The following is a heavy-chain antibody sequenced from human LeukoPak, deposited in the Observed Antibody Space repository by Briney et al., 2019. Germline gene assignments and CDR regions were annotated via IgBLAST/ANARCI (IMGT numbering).Heavy chain of an antibody. CDR1: GFTFSNYE. Sequence: LPGGSLRLSCAASGFTFSNYEMNWVRQAPGKGLEWVSYISPSGSTIYYTDSVKGRFTISTDNAKNSLYLQMNSLRAEDTAVYYCGRGGYCSGGTCYRFNAFDIWGQGTTVTVSS. V-gene: IGHV3-48*03. D-gene: IGHD2-15*01. CDR2: ISPSGSTI. CDR3: GRGGYCSGGTCYRFNAFDI. J-gene: IGHJ3*02.